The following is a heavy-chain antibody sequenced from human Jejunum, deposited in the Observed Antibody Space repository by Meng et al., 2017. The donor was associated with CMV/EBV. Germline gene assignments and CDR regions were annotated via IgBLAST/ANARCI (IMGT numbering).Heavy chain of an antibody. CDR3: ARDWGDVRGGFDF. Sequence: VQLKHAGPGLLKPPQTLSLPCAISGDSVSSNSAAWNWIRQSPSRGLEWLGRTYYRSKYYNDYALSVKSRITINPDTSKNQFSLQLNSVTPEDTAIYYCARDWGDVRGGFDFWGQGTLVTVSS. V-gene: IGHV6-1*01. CDR1: GDSVSSNSAA. CDR2: TYYRSKYYN. J-gene: IGHJ4*02. D-gene: IGHD3-10*02.